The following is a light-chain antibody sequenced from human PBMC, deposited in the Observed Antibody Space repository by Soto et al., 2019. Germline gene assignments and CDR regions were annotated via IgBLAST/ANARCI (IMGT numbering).Light chain of an antibody. CDR3: HQHGGSPET. Sequence: EIVLTQSPGTLSLSPGERATLSCRASQSVNNNYLAWYQQKPGQAPRLLIFGASRRATGIPDRFIGSGSGTEFILTTSRLEPDDFAIYHCHQHGGSPETFGQGTKVEIK. J-gene: IGKJ1*01. CDR1: QSVNNNY. V-gene: IGKV3-20*01. CDR2: GAS.